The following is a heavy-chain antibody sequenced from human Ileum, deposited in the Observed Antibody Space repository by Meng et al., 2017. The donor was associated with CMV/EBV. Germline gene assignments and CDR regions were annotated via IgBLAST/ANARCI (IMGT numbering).Heavy chain of an antibody. Sequence: CKPSGYTFIDYYVHWVRQAPGQGLEWMGSINPNSGGTNYAQKFQGSVTMTRDTSVNTAYMELSSLKSDDTAVYYCARRRDGYNLAYWGQGTLVTVSS. CDR1: GYTFIDYY. D-gene: IGHD5-24*01. J-gene: IGHJ4*02. CDR3: ARRRDGYNLAY. CDR2: INPNSGGT. V-gene: IGHV1-2*02.